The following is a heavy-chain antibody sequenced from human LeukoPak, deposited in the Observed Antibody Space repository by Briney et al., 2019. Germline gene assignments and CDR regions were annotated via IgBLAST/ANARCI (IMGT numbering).Heavy chain of an antibody. Sequence: SETLSLTCTVSGGSVSNYYWSWIRQSPGEGLEWIGYIYYTETSYNPSLKSRVTISADTSKNQFSLKLYSVTAADTAVYYCATRKLGNDYWGQGTLVTVSS. CDR2: IYYTET. D-gene: IGHD7-27*01. CDR3: ATRKLGNDY. J-gene: IGHJ4*02. CDR1: GGSVSNYY. V-gene: IGHV4-59*02.